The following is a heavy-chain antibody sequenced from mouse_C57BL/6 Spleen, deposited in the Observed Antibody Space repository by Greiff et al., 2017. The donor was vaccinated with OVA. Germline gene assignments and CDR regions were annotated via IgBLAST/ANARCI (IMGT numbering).Heavy chain of an antibody. D-gene: IGHD2-13*01. CDR3: DERGSYGDHDY. CDR1: GFSLTSYG. J-gene: IGHJ2*01. V-gene: IGHV2-9*01. Sequence: VKLQESGPGLVAPSQSLSLTCTVSGFSLTSYGVDWVRQPPGTGLELLGGRWGGGSTNYNSALMSRLSLSIDNSTIQLFLLMYSLQSDDSAMYYSDERGSYGDHDYWGQGTTHTVSS. CDR2: RWGGGST.